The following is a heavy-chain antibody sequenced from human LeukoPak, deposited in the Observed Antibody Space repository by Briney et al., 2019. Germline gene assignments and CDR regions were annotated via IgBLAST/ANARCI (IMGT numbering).Heavy chain of an antibody. CDR3: VRAGYTYGFDY. CDR2: INPVGSDK. Sequence: TGGSLRLSCAASGFTFSTFWMTWVRQGPGKGLEWVANINPVGSDKYYVDSLKGRFTISRDNAKNSMYLQRDSLGAEDTAAYYCVRAGYTYGFDYWGQGALVTVSS. CDR1: GFTFSTFW. V-gene: IGHV3-7*04. D-gene: IGHD5-18*01. J-gene: IGHJ4*02.